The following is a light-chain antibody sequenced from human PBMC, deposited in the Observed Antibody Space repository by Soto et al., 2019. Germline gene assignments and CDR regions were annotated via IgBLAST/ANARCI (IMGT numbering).Light chain of an antibody. V-gene: IGKV1-27*01. CDR2: VAS. Sequence: DIQMTQSPSSLSASVGDRVTITCRASQGISNYLAWYQQKPGKVPKLLIYVASTFQSGVPSRFSGSGSGTDFTLTISSRQPEDVATYYCQKYNNAPWTFGQGTKVEIK. CDR3: QKYNNAPWT. J-gene: IGKJ1*01. CDR1: QGISNY.